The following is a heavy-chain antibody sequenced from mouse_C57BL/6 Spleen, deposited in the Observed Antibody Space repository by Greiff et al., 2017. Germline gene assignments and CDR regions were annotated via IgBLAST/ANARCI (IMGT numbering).Heavy chain of an antibody. CDR3: ARSRDGSSYNYYAMGY. V-gene: IGHV1-53*01. CDR1: GYTFTSYW. D-gene: IGHD1-1*01. Sequence: QVQLQQSGTELVKPGASVKLSCKASGYTFTSYWMHWVKQRPGQGLEWIGNINPSNGGTNYNEKFKSKATLTVDKSSSTAYMQLSSLTSEDSAVYYCARSRDGSSYNYYAMGYRGQGTSVTVSS. J-gene: IGHJ4*01. CDR2: INPSNGGT.